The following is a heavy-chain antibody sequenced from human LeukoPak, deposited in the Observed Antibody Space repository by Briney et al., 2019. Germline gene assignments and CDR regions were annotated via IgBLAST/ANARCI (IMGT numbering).Heavy chain of an antibody. CDR2: IWYDGSNK. CDR3: ARDIEVLTGYYLDY. J-gene: IGHJ4*02. D-gene: IGHD2-21*02. V-gene: IGHV3-33*01. CDR1: RFTFSSYG. Sequence: PGRSLRLSCAASRFTFSSYGMHWVRQAPGKGLEWVAVIWYDGSNKYYADSVKGRFTISRDNSKNTLYLQMNSLRAEDTAVYYCARDIEVLTGYYLDYWGQGTLVTVSS.